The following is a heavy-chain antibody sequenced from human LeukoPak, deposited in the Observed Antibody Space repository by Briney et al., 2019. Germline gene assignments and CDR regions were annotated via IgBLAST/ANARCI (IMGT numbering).Heavy chain of an antibody. CDR1: GFTFIDYY. D-gene: IGHD6-13*01. CDR2: ISSSGSTI. J-gene: IGHJ4*02. Sequence: GGSLRLSCAASGFTFIDYYMSWIRQAPGKGMEWVSYISSSGSTIYYADSVKGRFTISRDNAKNSLYLQMNSLRAEDTAAYYCAIGRSVYSSSRSPYSYWGQRTLVTVSS. CDR3: AIGRSVYSSSRSPYSY. V-gene: IGHV3-11*04.